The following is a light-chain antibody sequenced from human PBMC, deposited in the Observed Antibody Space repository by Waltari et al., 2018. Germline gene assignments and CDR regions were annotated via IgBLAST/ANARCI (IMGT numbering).Light chain of an antibody. J-gene: IGLJ1*01. V-gene: IGLV2-11*01. CDR3: SSYASSYTYV. CDR2: DVN. Sequence: QSALTQPRSVSGSPGQSVTVSCTGTSNDVGGYRSVSWYQQPPNTAPKLIIYDVNKRPSGVPDRFSGSKSGNTASLTISGLQAEDDADYFCSSYASSYTYVFGTGTKVTVL. CDR1: SNDVGGYRS.